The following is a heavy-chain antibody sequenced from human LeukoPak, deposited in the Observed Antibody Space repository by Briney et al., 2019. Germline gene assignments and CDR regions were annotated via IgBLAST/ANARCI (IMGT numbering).Heavy chain of an antibody. Sequence: SVKVSCKASGGTFSSYAISWVRQAPGQGLEWMGRIIPILGIANYAQKFQGRVTITADKSTSTAYMELSSLRSEDTAVYYCARAQRGGYSYGPGDFDYWGQGTLVTVSS. CDR3: ARAQRGGYSYGPGDFDY. D-gene: IGHD5-18*01. CDR2: IIPILGIA. V-gene: IGHV1-69*04. CDR1: GGTFSSYA. J-gene: IGHJ4*02.